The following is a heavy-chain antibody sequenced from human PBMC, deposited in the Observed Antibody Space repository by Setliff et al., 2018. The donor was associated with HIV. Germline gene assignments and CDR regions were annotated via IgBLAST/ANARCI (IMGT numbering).Heavy chain of an antibody. CDR3: ARAVGATTGECYFDY. Sequence: GASVKVSCKASGYTFTSQYMHWVRQAPGQGFEWIGIINPSGGSTSYAQQFQGRVTMTRDTSTSTVYMDLSSLRSEDTAVYYCARAVGATTGECYFDYWGQGTLVTVSS. V-gene: IGHV1-46*01. J-gene: IGHJ4*02. D-gene: IGHD1-26*01. CDR2: INPSGGST. CDR1: GYTFTSQY.